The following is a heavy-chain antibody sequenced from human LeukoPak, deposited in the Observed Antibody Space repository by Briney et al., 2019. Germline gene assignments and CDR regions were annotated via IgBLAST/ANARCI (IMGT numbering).Heavy chain of an antibody. CDR2: IYHSGST. Sequence: SETLSLTCAVSGGSISSGGYSWSWIRQPPGKGLEWIGYIYHSGSTYYNPSLKSRVTISVDRSKNQFSLKLSSVTAADTAVYYCARDRGPDYYGSGSYYNGHYFDYWGQGTLVTVSS. CDR1: GGSISSGGYS. V-gene: IGHV4-30-2*01. D-gene: IGHD3-10*01. J-gene: IGHJ4*02. CDR3: ARDRGPDYYGSGSYYNGHYFDY.